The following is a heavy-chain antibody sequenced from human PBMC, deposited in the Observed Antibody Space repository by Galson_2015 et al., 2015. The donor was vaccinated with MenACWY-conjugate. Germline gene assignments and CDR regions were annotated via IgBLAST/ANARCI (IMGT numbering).Heavy chain of an antibody. V-gene: IGHV5-51*01. Sequence: QSGAEVKKPGESLKISCKASGYRFSTNWIGWVRQMPGKDLEWMGIIFPADSDTRYSPSFQGQVTISADKSTSTAYLQWSSLRASDTATYYCAMSTATGWYVRLDSWGQGTLVTVSS. CDR2: IFPADSDT. J-gene: IGHJ4*02. CDR3: AMSTATGWYVRLDS. D-gene: IGHD6-19*01. CDR1: GYRFSTNW.